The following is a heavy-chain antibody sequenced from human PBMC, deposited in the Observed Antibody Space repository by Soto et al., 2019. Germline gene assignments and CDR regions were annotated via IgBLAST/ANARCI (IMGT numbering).Heavy chain of an antibody. V-gene: IGHV4-59*08. CDR3: VRLIGNTWLDS. CDR1: GGSISSYY. Sequence: SETLSLTCTVSGGSISSYYWSWIRQPPGKGLEWIGYIYYSGSTNYNPSLKSRVTISVDISNNQVSLHLNSVTPDDTAVYYCVRLIGNTWLDSWGQGTLVTVSS. J-gene: IGHJ5*01. CDR2: IYYSGST.